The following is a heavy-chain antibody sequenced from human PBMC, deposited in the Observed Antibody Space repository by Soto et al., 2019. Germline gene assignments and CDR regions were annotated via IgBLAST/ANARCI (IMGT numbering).Heavy chain of an antibody. CDR1: GFTFSSYA. CDR3: AKVYYGDPYYYYHMDV. D-gene: IGHD3-22*01. Sequence: GGSLRLSCAASGFTFSSYAMSWVRQAPGKGLEWVSAISGSGGSTYYADSVKGRFTISRDNSKNTLYLQMNSLRAEDTAVYYCAKVYYGDPYYYYHMDVWGKGTTVTVSS. J-gene: IGHJ6*03. V-gene: IGHV3-23*01. CDR2: ISGSGGST.